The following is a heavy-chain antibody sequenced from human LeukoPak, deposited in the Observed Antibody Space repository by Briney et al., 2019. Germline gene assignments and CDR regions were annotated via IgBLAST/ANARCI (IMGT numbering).Heavy chain of an antibody. CDR2: ISSSSSYI. V-gene: IGHV3-21*01. J-gene: IGHJ3*02. D-gene: IGHD1-1*01. CDR1: GFTFSSYW. CDR3: ARETPTSRAFDI. Sequence: GGSLRLSCAASGFTFSSYWMNWARQAPGKGLEWVSSISSSSSYIYYVDSVQGRFTISRDNAKNSLYLQMNTLRAEDTAVYYCARETPTSRAFDIWGQGTMVTVSS.